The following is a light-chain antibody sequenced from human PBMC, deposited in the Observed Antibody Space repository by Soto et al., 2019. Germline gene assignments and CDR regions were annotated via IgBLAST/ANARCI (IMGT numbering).Light chain of an antibody. CDR2: RAS. CDR1: QTISSW. V-gene: IGKV1-5*03. CDR3: QHYNSYSEA. J-gene: IGKJ1*01. Sequence: DIQMTQSPSTLSGSVGDGVTITCRASQTISSWLAWYQQKPGKAPKLLIYRASTLASGIPSRFSGSGSGTEFTLTISSLQPDDFATYYCQHYNSYSEAFGQGTKVDIK.